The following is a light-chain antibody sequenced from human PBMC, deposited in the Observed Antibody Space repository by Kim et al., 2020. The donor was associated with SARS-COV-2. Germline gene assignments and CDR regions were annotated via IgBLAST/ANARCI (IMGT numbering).Light chain of an antibody. CDR3: SSYTSSSTPVV. Sequence: QSIPIPSTGHSRDVEGYNYVSWYQQHPGKAPKRMIYDVSNRPSGVSNRFSGSKSGNTASLTISGLQAEDEADYYCSSYTSSSTPVVFGGGTKLTVL. CDR1: SRDVEGYNY. CDR2: DVS. J-gene: IGLJ2*01. V-gene: IGLV2-14*03.